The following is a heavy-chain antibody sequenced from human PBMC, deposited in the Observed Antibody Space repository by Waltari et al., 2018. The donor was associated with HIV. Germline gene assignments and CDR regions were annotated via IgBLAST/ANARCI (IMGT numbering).Heavy chain of an antibody. Sequence: EVQLVESGGGLVQPGGSLRLSCAASGFTFTTSWVHWVRQAPGKGLVWVLRINPDGTDTRYADSVKGRFTISRDNAKNTVYLQGNSLRGEETSVYYCARGKDCGGGTCDGYHYYGMDVWGQGTTVTVSS. CDR1: GFTFTTSW. V-gene: IGHV3-74*01. D-gene: IGHD2-15*01. CDR2: INPDGTDT. CDR3: ARGKDCGGGTCDGYHYYGMDV. J-gene: IGHJ6*02.